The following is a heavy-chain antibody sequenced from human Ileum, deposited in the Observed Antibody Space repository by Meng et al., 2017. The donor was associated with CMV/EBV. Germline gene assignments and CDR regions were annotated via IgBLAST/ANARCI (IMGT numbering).Heavy chain of an antibody. CDR1: GYSFTEYF. J-gene: IGHJ4*02. D-gene: IGHD4-11*01. CDR2: INTNSGGT. V-gene: IGHV1-2*02. Sequence: ASVKVSCKASGYSFTEYFMHWVRQAPGQGLECMGWINTNSGGTNYAQKFHGSLTMTRDTSISTAYMELSSLRSDDTAVYYCASGGPTVSGLAVDHWGQGTLVTVSS. CDR3: ASGGPTVSGLAVDH.